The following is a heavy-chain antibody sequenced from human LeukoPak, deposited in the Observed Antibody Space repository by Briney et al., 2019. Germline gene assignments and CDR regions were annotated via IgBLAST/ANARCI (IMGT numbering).Heavy chain of an antibody. CDR3: ARERWGHSSGYQPSYFDY. Sequence: ASVKVSCKASGYTFTSYGISWVRQAPGQGLEWMGWISAYNGNTNYAQKLQSRVTMTTDTSTSTAYMELRSLRSDDTAVYYRARERWGHSSGYQPSYFDYWGQGTLVTVSS. CDR1: GYTFTSYG. V-gene: IGHV1-18*01. CDR2: ISAYNGNT. D-gene: IGHD3-22*01. J-gene: IGHJ4*02.